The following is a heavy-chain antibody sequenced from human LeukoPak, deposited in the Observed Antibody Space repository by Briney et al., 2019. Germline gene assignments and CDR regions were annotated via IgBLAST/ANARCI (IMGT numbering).Heavy chain of an antibody. D-gene: IGHD3-16*01. CDR1: GNTVGNYG. Sequence: GASVKVSCKASGNTVGNYGITWVRQAPGQGLEWMAWISAYNGDTNYAQRFQGRVTLTTDTSTKTVYMELMSLTFDDTAVYYCARDPRFRGWGPTDYWGQGTLVTVSS. J-gene: IGHJ4*02. V-gene: IGHV1-18*01. CDR3: ARDPRFRGWGPTDY. CDR2: ISAYNGDT.